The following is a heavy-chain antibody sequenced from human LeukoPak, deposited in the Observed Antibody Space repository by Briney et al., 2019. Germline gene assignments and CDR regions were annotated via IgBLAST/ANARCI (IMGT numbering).Heavy chain of an antibody. V-gene: IGHV3-21*01. CDR3: ARARYDAAAGTGY. J-gene: IGHJ4*02. CDR2: ISSSSSYI. CDR1: GFTFSSYS. D-gene: IGHD6-13*01. Sequence: GSLRLSCAASGFTFSSYSMNWVRQAPGKGLEWVSSISSSSSYIYYADSVKGRFTISRDNAKNSLYLQMNSLRAEDTAVYYCARARYDAAAGTGYWGQGTLVTVSS.